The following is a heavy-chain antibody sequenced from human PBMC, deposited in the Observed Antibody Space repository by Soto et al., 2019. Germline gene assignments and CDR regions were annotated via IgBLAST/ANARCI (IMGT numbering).Heavy chain of an antibody. Sequence: QMQLQESGPELVKPSQTLSLICTVSGYSMTSGGYYWSWIRHLPGKGLEWSGYIYYSGGNQFNPSLKSRVSMSVDTSKNQFSLRLSSVTAAETAVYYCATLLGSHQHYYFGIDVWGQGTTVTVSS. CDR1: GYSMTSGGYY. CDR3: ATLLGSHQHYYFGIDV. J-gene: IGHJ6*02. V-gene: IGHV4-31*03. D-gene: IGHD2-2*01. CDR2: IYYSGGN.